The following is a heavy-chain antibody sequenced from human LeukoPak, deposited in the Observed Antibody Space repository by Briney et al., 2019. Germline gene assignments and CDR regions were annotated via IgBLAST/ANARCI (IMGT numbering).Heavy chain of an antibody. CDR1: GFTFSSYG. CDR3: AKDRLGQTPYYFDY. Sequence: GGSLRLSCAASGFTFSSYGMHWVRQAPGKGLEWVAVISYDGSNKYYADSVKGRFTISRDNSKNTLYLQMNSLRAEDTAVYYCAKDRLGQTPYYFDYWGQGALVTVSS. CDR2: ISYDGSNK. D-gene: IGHD1-26*01. V-gene: IGHV3-30*18. J-gene: IGHJ4*02.